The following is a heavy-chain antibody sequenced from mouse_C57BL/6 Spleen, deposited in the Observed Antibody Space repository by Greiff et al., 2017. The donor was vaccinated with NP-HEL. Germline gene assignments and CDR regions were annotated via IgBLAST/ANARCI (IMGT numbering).Heavy chain of an antibody. J-gene: IGHJ1*03. Sequence: VQLQQSGAELVRPGASVKLSCKASGYTFTDYYINWVKQRPGQGLEWIARIYPGSGNTYYNEKFKGKATLTAEKSSSTAYMQLSSLTSEDSAVYFCARNDYDRVYWYFDVWGTGTTVTVSS. V-gene: IGHV1-76*01. CDR1: GYTFTDYY. CDR2: IYPGSGNT. CDR3: ARNDYDRVYWYFDV. D-gene: IGHD2-4*01.